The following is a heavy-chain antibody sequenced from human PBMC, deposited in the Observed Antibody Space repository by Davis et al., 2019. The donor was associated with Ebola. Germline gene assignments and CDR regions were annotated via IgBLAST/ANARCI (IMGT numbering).Heavy chain of an antibody. D-gene: IGHD3-3*01. CDR2: IKTDGSMT. V-gene: IGHV3-74*01. Sequence: HTGGSLRLSCAASGFSFSYFWMHWVRQAPGKGLVWVSRIKTDGSMTGYGDSVQGRFTISRDNAKNTLYLQMNDLRAEDTAVYYCAREGKVFGCDSWGQGALVTVSS. J-gene: IGHJ4*02. CDR1: GFSFSYFW. CDR3: AREGKVFGCDS.